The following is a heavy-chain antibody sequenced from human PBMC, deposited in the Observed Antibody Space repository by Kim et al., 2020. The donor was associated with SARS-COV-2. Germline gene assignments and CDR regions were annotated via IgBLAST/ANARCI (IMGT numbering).Heavy chain of an antibody. CDR3: AREGGASCSGGSCAFDS. CDR1: GYTFTSYY. V-gene: IGHV1-46*01. J-gene: IGHJ4*02. D-gene: IGHD2-15*01. CDR2: INPSCGST. Sequence: ASVKVSCKASGYTFTSYYMHWVRQAPGQGLEWMGIINPSCGSTSYAQKFQGIVTMTRDTSTSTVYMELSSLRSEDTAVYYCAREGGASCSGGSCAFDSLGPGDLVTVSS.